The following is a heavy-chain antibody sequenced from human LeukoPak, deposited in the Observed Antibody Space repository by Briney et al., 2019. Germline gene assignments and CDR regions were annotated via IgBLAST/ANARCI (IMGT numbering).Heavy chain of an antibody. Sequence: ASVKVSCKASGYTFTSYGISWVRQAPGQGLEWMGWISAYNGNTNYAQKLQGRVTMTTDTSTSTAYMELRSLRSDDTAVYCCARVSEVWFGELLDAFDIWGQGTMVTVSS. V-gene: IGHV1-18*01. CDR1: GYTFTSYG. D-gene: IGHD3-10*01. J-gene: IGHJ3*02. CDR2: ISAYNGNT. CDR3: ARVSEVWFGELLDAFDI.